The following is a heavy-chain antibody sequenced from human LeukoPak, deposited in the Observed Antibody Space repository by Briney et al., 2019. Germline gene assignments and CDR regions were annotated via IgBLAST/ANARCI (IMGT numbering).Heavy chain of an antibody. V-gene: IGHV4-34*01. CDR1: GGSFTGHY. CDR2: VNHYDSI. D-gene: IGHD3-16*01. Sequence: SETLSLTCDVSGGSFTGHYWTWIRQPPGQGLEWLGEVNHYDSITYNPSLKSRVTISADTSKNQFSLKLNSLTTADTAVYYCTRGAGWLIDYWGQGILVTVSS. CDR3: TRGAGWLIDY. J-gene: IGHJ4*02.